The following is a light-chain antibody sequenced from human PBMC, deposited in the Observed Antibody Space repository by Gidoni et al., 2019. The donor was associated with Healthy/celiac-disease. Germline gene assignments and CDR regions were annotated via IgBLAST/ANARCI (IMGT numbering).Light chain of an antibody. J-gene: IGKJ3*01. V-gene: IGKV1-33*01. CDR1: QDISNY. CDR3: QQYDNRPFT. Sequence: DIQMPQSPSSLSASVGDRVTITCQASQDISNYLNWYQQKPGKAPKLLIYDASNLETGVPSRFSGSGSGTDFTVTISSLQPEDMATYYCQQYDNRPFTFGPGTKVDIK. CDR2: DAS.